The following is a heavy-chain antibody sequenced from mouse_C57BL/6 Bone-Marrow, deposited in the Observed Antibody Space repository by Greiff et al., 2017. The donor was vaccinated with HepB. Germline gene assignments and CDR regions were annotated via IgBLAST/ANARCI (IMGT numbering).Heavy chain of an antibody. V-gene: IGHV1-64*01. Sequence: VQLQQPGAELVKPGASVKLSCKASGYTFTSYWMHWVKQRPGQGLEWIGMIHPNSGSTNYNEKFESKATLTVDKSSSTAYMQLSSLTSEDSAVYYCAREDYGSSYYFDYWGQGTTLTVSS. J-gene: IGHJ2*01. CDR3: AREDYGSSYYFDY. D-gene: IGHD1-1*01. CDR1: GYTFTSYW. CDR2: IHPNSGST.